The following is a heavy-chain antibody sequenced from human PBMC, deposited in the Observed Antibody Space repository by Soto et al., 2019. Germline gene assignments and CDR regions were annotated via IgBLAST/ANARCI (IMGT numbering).Heavy chain of an antibody. V-gene: IGHV4-34*01. CDR2: INQSGRT. J-gene: IGHJ4*02. CDR1: CGSFSGYY. Sequence: SQALSLTSAAHCGSFSGYYWSWIRQSPGKGLECIGRINQSGRTYYNPSLESRVTISLDTAKSQFSLRLTSVTAADTAVYYCARSRGSTYMGYYFDHWGPGALVTVSS. D-gene: IGHD3-16*01. CDR3: ARSRGSTYMGYYFDH.